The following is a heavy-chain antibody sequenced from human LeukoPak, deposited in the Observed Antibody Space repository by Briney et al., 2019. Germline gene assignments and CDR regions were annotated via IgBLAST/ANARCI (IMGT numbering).Heavy chain of an antibody. CDR3: ARDERFCSGNNHHPDLGY. CDR2: TNPKTGET. D-gene: IGHD2-15*01. Sequence: ASVKVSCKTSGYTFTGYYLFWVRQAPGQGPEWMGWTNPKTGETKYGQKFQGRVTLTRDTSITTTYMELRSLRSDDTAVYYCARDERFCSGNNHHPDLGYWGQGTLVTVSS. J-gene: IGHJ4*02. CDR1: GYTFTGYY. V-gene: IGHV1-2*02.